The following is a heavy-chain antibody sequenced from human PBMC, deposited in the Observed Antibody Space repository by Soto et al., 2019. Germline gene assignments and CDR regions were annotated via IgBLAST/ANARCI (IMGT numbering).Heavy chain of an antibody. V-gene: IGHV1-69*13. J-gene: IGHJ6*02. D-gene: IGHD3-10*01. CDR1: GGTFSSYA. CDR3: ASKIRGAHYYYYGMDV. Sequence: ASVKVSCKASGGTFSSYAISWVRQAPGQGLEWMGGIIPIFGTANYAQKFQGRVTITADESTSTAYMELSSLRSEDTAVYYCASKIRGAHYYYYGMDVWGQGTTVTVSS. CDR2: IIPIFGTA.